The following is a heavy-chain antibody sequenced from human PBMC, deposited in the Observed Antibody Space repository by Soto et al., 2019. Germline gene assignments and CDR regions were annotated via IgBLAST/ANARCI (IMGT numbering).Heavy chain of an antibody. J-gene: IGHJ4*02. Sequence: PGGSLRLSCAASGFTFSSYAMSWVRQAPGKGLEWVSAISGSGGSTYYADSVKGRFTISRDNSKNTLYLQMNSLRAEDTAVYYCAKSGCSSTSCYAAAPVDYWGQGTLV. D-gene: IGHD2-2*01. CDR2: ISGSGGST. CDR1: GFTFSSYA. CDR3: AKSGCSSTSCYAAAPVDY. V-gene: IGHV3-23*01.